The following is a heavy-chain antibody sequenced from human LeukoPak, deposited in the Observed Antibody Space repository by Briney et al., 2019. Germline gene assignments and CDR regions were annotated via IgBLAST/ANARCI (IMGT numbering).Heavy chain of an antibody. Sequence: GGSLRVSCAASGFTFSSYGMHWVRQAPGKGLEWVAFIRYDGSNKYCADSVKGRFTISRDNSKNTLYLQMNSLRAEDTAVYYCAKGLVYDYVWGSYPPGGQGTLVTVSS. CDR3: AKGLVYDYVWGSYPP. CDR1: GFTFSSYG. D-gene: IGHD3-16*02. V-gene: IGHV3-30*02. CDR2: IRYDGSNK. J-gene: IGHJ4*02.